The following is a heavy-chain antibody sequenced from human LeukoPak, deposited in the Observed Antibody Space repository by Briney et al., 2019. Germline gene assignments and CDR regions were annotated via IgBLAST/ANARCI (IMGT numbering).Heavy chain of an antibody. Sequence: SETLSLTCTVSGGSISSGSYYWSWIRQPAGKGLEWIGRIYTSGSTNYNPSLKSRVTISVDTSKNQFSLKLSSVTAADTAVYYCARDSVVRGVSLYAFDIWGQGTMVTVSS. CDR3: ARDSVVRGVSLYAFDI. V-gene: IGHV4-61*02. CDR1: GGSISSGSYY. D-gene: IGHD3-10*01. J-gene: IGHJ3*02. CDR2: IYTSGST.